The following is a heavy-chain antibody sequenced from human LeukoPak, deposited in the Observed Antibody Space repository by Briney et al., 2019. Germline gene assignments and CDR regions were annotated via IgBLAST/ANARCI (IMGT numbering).Heavy chain of an antibody. CDR1: GFTFSSYSMN. CDR2: IYYSGST. CDR3: ARHHPTMVRVLGWFDP. Sequence: PGGSLRLSCAASGFTFSSYSMNWVRQPPGKGLEWIGSIYYSGSTYYNPSLKSRVTISVDTSKNQFSLKLSSVTAADTAVYYCARHHPTMVRVLGWFDPWGQGTLVTVSS. D-gene: IGHD3-10*01. J-gene: IGHJ5*02. V-gene: IGHV4-39*01.